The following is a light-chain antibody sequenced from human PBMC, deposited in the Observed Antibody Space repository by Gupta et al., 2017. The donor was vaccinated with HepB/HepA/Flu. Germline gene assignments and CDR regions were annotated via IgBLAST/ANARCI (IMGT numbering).Light chain of an antibody. V-gene: IGKV1-39*01. Sequence: DIQMTQSPSSLSASVGDRVTITSRASQSISSYLNWYQQKPGKAPKLLIYAASSWESGVPARFSGSGSGTDFTLTISSLEPEDFATYYCQQSYSTPRTFGQGTKVEIK. CDR1: QSISSY. CDR3: QQSYSTPRT. J-gene: IGKJ1*01. CDR2: AAS.